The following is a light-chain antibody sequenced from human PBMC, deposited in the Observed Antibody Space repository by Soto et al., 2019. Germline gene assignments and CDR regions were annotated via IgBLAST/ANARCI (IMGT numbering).Light chain of an antibody. J-gene: IGLJ1*01. CDR2: YDS. CDR3: QVWDSSSDHHV. CDR1: NIGSKS. Sequence: SYELTQPPSVSVAPGKTARISCEGNNIGSKSVHWHQQKPGQAPVLVTYYDSDRPSGIPERFSGSNSGNTATLTISRVEAGDEADYYCQVWDSSSDHHVFGTGTKVTVL. V-gene: IGLV3-21*04.